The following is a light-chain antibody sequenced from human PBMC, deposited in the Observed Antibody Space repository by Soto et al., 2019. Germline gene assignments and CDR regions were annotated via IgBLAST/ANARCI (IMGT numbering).Light chain of an antibody. CDR3: QPYNNWPLT. CDR1: QGIGDT. V-gene: IGKV3-15*01. J-gene: IGKJ4*01. Sequence: EFVMRQYPATLPFPPGECSLLSFRASQGIGDTLAWYQHKPGQTPRLLIYDTSTRATGVPTRFSGSRSGAEFTLAVNSLQSEDFAVYYCQPYNNWPLTFGGGTKVDIK. CDR2: DTS.